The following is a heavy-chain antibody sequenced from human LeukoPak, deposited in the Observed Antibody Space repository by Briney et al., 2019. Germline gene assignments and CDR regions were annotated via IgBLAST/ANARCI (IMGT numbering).Heavy chain of an antibody. CDR2: IWYDGSNK. J-gene: IGHJ4*02. CDR1: GFTFSTYG. D-gene: IGHD3-22*01. Sequence: GRSLRLSCAVSGFTFSTYGMHWVRQAPGKGLEWVAVIWYDGSNKYYADSVKGRFTISRDNSKNTLYLQMNSLRAEDTAVYYCARDRSDSSGYQYWGQGTLVTVSS. V-gene: IGHV3-33*08. CDR3: ARDRSDSSGYQY.